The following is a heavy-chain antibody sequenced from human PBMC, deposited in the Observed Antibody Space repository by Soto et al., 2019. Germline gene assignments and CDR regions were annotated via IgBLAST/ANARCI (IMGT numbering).Heavy chain of an antibody. CDR1: GYTFTSYD. J-gene: IGHJ3*02. Sequence: QVQLVQSGAEVKKPGASVKVSCKASGYTFTSYDINWVRQATGQGLEWMGWMNPNSGNTGYAQKFQGRVNMTRNTSIITAYMELSSLRSEDTAVYYCARGISRYDYIWGSYRAYAFDIWGQGTMVTVSS. CDR3: ARGISRYDYIWGSYRAYAFDI. CDR2: MNPNSGNT. V-gene: IGHV1-8*01. D-gene: IGHD3-16*02.